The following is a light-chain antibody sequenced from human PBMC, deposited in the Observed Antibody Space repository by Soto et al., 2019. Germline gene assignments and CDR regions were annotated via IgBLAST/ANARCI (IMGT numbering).Light chain of an antibody. V-gene: IGKV3-20*01. CDR2: GAS. J-gene: IGKJ1*01. CDR3: QQYGSSPRT. Sequence: EIGLTQSPGTLSLSPGERATLSCRASQSVSSSYLAWYQQKPGQAPRLLIYGASIRATGIPDRFSGSGSGTDFTLTISRLEPEGFAVYYCQQYGSSPRTFGQGTKVEIK. CDR1: QSVSSSY.